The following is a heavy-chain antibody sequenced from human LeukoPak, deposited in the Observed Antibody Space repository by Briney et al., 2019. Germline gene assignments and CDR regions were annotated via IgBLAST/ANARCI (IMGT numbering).Heavy chain of an antibody. V-gene: IGHV5-51*01. CDR2: IYPGGSNT. CDR3: ARRYCSGGTCYYFDS. D-gene: IGHD2-15*01. CDR1: GYSFTSHW. Sequence: GESLKISCKGSGYSFTSHWLGWVRQMPGKGLEWMGIIYPGGSNTIYSPSFQGQVTISGDKSISTAYLQWSSLKASDTAMYFCARRYCSGGTCYYFDSWGQGTLVTVSS. J-gene: IGHJ4*02.